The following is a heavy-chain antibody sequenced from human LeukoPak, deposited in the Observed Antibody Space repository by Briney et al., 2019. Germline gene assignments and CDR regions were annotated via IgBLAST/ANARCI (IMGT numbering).Heavy chain of an antibody. D-gene: IGHD2-21*01. J-gene: IGHJ1*01. V-gene: IGHV4-39*07. CDR1: GGSISSSSYY. CDR3: ASQHIVRSGGFQH. Sequence: SETLSLTCTVSGGSISSSSYYWGWIRQPPGKGLEWIGSIYYSGSTYYNPSLKSCVTISVDTSKNQFSLKLSSVTAADTAVYYCASQHIVRSGGFQHWGQGTLVTVSS. CDR2: IYYSGST.